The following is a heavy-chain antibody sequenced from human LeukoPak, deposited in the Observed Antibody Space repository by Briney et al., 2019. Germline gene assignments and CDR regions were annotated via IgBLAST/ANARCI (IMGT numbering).Heavy chain of an antibody. Sequence: ASVKVSCKASGYTFTSYYMHWVRQAPGQGLEWMGWINPNSGGTNYAQKFQGRVTMTRDTSISTAYMELSRLRSDDTAVYYCAREFKQQLVHGAFDIWGQGTMVTVSS. CDR3: AREFKQQLVHGAFDI. V-gene: IGHV1-2*02. CDR2: INPNSGGT. CDR1: GYTFTSYY. J-gene: IGHJ3*02. D-gene: IGHD6-13*01.